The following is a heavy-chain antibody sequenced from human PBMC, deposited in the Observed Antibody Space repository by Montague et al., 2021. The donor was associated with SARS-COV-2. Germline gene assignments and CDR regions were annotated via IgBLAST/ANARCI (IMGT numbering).Heavy chain of an antibody. D-gene: IGHD4-23*01. Sequence: PALVKPTQTLTLTCTVSGFSLSTSGEGVGWIRQPPGKALEWLALIFWDDDKRYSPSLKNRVTITKDTSKNQVVLRMTNMDPSDTATYYCAHKVKWELYYFDYWGQGTLVSVSS. CDR2: IFWDDDK. V-gene: IGHV2-5*02. CDR3: AHKVKWELYYFDY. J-gene: IGHJ4*02. CDR1: GFSLSTSGEG.